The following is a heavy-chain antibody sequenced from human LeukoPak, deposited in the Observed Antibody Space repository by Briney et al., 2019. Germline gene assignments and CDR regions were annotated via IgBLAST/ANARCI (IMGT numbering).Heavy chain of an antibody. J-gene: IGHJ4*02. Sequence: PGGSLRLSCAASGFTFSSYWMNWVRQAPGKGLERVANIKQDGSEKYYVDSVRGRFTISRDNAKNSLYLQMNSLRAEDTAVYYCARGPPRDSSGYFNYWGQGTLVTVSS. V-gene: IGHV3-7*01. CDR2: IKQDGSEK. CDR1: GFTFSSYW. CDR3: ARGPPRDSSGYFNY. D-gene: IGHD3-22*01.